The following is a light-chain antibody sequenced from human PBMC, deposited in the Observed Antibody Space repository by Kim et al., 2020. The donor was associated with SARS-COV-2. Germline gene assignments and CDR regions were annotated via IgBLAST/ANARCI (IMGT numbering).Light chain of an antibody. Sequence: SSELTQDPAVSVALGQTVRITCKGDSLRSYYASWYQQKPGQAPLLVIYGKNNRPSGIPDRFSGSSSGNTASLTITGAQAEDEADYYCNSRDSSDNHVVFGGGTKLTVL. CDR1: SLRSYY. V-gene: IGLV3-19*01. J-gene: IGLJ2*01. CDR3: NSRDSSDNHVV. CDR2: GKN.